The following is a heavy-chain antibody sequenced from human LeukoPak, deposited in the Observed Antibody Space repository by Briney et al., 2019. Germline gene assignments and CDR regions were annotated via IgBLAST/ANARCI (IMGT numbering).Heavy chain of an antibody. J-gene: IGHJ4*02. V-gene: IGHV3-30-3*01. CDR2: ISYDGSNK. D-gene: IGHD6-13*01. CDR3: ARDGYSSYYFDY. CDR1: GFTFSSYA. Sequence: GGSLRLSCAASGFTFSSYAMHWVRQAPGKGLEWVAVISYDGSNKYYADSVKGRFTISRDNSKNTLYQQMNSLRAEDTAVYYCARDGYSSYYFDYWGQGTLVTVSS.